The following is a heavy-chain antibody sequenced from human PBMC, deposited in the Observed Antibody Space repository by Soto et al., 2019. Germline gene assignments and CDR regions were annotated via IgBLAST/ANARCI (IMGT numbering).Heavy chain of an antibody. J-gene: IGHJ4*02. CDR3: AREIVVACYFDY. V-gene: IGHV4-4*07. Sequence: QVQLQESGPGLVKPSETLSLTCTVSGCSISSYYWSWIRQPAGKGLEWIGRIYTSGSTNYNPSLKRRVTMSVDTSKNQCSLKLSSVTSADTAVYYCAREIVVACYFDYWGQGTLVTVSS. D-gene: IGHD3-22*01. CDR2: IYTSGST. CDR1: GCSISSYY.